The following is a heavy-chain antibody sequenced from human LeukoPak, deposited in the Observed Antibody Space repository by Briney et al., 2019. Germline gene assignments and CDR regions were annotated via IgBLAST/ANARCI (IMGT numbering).Heavy chain of an antibody. CDR2: INPNSGGT. V-gene: IGHV1-2*02. CDR1: GYTFTGYY. D-gene: IGHD1-26*01. CDR3: AREEIVRATTYDY. J-gene: IGHJ4*02. Sequence: ASVKVSCKASGYTFTGYYMHWVRQAPGQGLEWMGWINPNSGGTNYAQKFQGRVTMTRDTSISTAYMELSRLRSDDTAVYYCAREEIVRATTYDYWGQGTLVTVSS.